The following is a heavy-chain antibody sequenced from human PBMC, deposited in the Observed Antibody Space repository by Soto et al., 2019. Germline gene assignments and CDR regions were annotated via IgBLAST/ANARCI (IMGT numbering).Heavy chain of an antibody. Sequence: EVQLVESGGGLVQPGGSLRLSCAASGFTFSSYWMHWVRQAPGKGLVWVSRINSDGSSTSYADSVKGRFTISRDNAKNPLYLQMNSLRAEDTAVYYCARGRPYCSGGSCYSGYYYYGMDVWGQGTTVTVSS. CDR1: GFTFSSYW. V-gene: IGHV3-74*01. J-gene: IGHJ6*02. CDR2: INSDGSST. CDR3: ARGRPYCSGGSCYSGYYYYGMDV. D-gene: IGHD2-15*01.